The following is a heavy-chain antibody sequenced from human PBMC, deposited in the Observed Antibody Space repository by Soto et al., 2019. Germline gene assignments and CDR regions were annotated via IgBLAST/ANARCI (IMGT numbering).Heavy chain of an antibody. Sequence: EVQLVESGGGLVKPGGSLRLSCAASGFTFSSYNMNWVRQAPGKGLEWVSSISSSSSYIYYADSVKGRFTISRDNAKKSQYVQIKSRMRAETAAFYYGVVVDYYDPHHYYGMDVWGQGTTVTVSS. CDR3: GVVVDYYDPHHYYGMDV. CDR1: GFTFSSYN. V-gene: IGHV3-21*03. J-gene: IGHJ6*02. CDR2: ISSSSSYI. D-gene: IGHD2-21*01.